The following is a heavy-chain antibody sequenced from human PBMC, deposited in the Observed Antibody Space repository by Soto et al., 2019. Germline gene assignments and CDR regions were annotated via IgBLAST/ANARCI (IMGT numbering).Heavy chain of an antibody. CDR3: ARVYYDILTGSFYGMDV. D-gene: IGHD3-9*01. CDR2: ISYDGSNK. V-gene: IGHV3-30-3*01. J-gene: IGHJ6*02. CDR1: GFTFSSYA. Sequence: GGSLRLSCAASGFTFSSYAMHWVRQAPGKGLEWVAVISYDGSNKYYADSVKGRFTISRDNSKNTLYLQMNSLRAEDTAVYYCARVYYDILTGSFYGMDVWGQGTTVTVSS.